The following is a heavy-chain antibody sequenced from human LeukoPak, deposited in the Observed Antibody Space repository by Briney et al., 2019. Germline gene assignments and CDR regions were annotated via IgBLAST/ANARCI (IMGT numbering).Heavy chain of an antibody. CDR1: GFTFSSYG. CDR2: ISYDGSNK. D-gene: IGHD3-22*01. V-gene: IGHV3-30*18. J-gene: IGHJ4*02. Sequence: GRSLRLSCAASGFTFSSYGMHWVRQAPGKGLEWVAVISYDGSNKYYAYSVKGRFTISRDNSKNTLYLQMNSLRAEDTAVYYCAKGQYYYDSSGPSGYWGQGTLVTVSS. CDR3: AKGQYYYDSSGPSGY.